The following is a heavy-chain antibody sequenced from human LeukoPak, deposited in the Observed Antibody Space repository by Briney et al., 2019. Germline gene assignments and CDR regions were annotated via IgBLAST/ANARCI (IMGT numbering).Heavy chain of an antibody. J-gene: IGHJ4*02. V-gene: IGHV3-7*03. CDR2: IKQDGSEK. CDR3: AKAISSSFDY. CDR1: GFTFSSYA. D-gene: IGHD6-6*01. Sequence: GGSLRLSCAASGFTFSSYAMSWVRQAPGKGLEWVANIKQDGSEKYYVDSVKGRFTISRDNAKNSLYLQMNSLRAEDTAVYYCAKAISSSFDYWGQGTLVTVSS.